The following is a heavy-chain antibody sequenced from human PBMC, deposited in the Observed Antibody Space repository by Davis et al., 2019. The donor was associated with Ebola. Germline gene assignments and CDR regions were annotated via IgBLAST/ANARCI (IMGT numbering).Heavy chain of an antibody. CDR3: AKDYTNNWCIDD. CDR1: EFTFSSYA. V-gene: IGHV3-23*01. D-gene: IGHD1-1*01. J-gene: IGHJ4*02. Sequence: PGGSLRLSCAASEFTFSSYAMSWVRQAPGKGLEWVSTISGSGGIYYADSVKGRFTISRDNSKNTLYLQMNGLRTEDTAVYYCAKDYTNNWCIDDWGQGILVTVSS. CDR2: ISGSGGI.